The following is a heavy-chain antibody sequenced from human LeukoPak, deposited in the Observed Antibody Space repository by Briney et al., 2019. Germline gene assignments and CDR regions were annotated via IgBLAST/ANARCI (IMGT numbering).Heavy chain of an antibody. CDR1: GVSISSYY. CDR3: ARAHYDFWGAYLDF. Sequence: SETLSLTCTVSGVSISSYYWSWIRQPAGKGLQWIGRFYTSGSTNYNPSLKSRVTMSVDTSKNQFSLKLSSVTAADTAVYYCARAHYDFWGAYLDFWGQGTLVTVSS. D-gene: IGHD3-3*01. V-gene: IGHV4-4*07. J-gene: IGHJ4*02. CDR2: FYTSGST.